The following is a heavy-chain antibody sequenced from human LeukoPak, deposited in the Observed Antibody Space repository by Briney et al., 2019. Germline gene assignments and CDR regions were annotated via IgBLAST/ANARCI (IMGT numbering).Heavy chain of an antibody. CDR2: IYTSGST. D-gene: IGHD2-2*03. Sequence: SETLSLTCTVSGGSISSYYWSWIRQPAGKGLEWIGRIYTSGSTNYNPSLKSRVTMSVDTSKNQFSLKLSSVTAADTAVYYCARGGWCSSTSCPYYYYYYMDVWGKGTTVTVSS. CDR1: GGSISSYY. V-gene: IGHV4-4*07. J-gene: IGHJ6*03. CDR3: ARGGWCSSTSCPYYYYYYMDV.